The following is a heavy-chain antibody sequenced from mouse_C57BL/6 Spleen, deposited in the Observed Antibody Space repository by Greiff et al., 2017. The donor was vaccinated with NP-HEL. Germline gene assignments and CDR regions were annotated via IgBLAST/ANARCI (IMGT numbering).Heavy chain of an antibody. D-gene: IGHD4-1*01. CDR1: GYTFTSYW. J-gene: IGHJ3*01. CDR2: IDPSDSYT. V-gene: IGHV1-59*01. CDR3: ARGSNWDPFAY. Sequence: VQLQQPGAELVRPGTSVKLSCKASGYTFTSYWMHWVKQRPGQGLEWIGVIDPSDSYTNYNQKFKGKATLTVDTSSSTAYMQLSSLTSEDSAVYYCARGSNWDPFAYWGQGTLVTVSA.